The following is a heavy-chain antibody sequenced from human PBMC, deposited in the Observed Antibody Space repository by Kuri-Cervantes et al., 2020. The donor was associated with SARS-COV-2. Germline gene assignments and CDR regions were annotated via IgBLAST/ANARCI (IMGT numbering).Heavy chain of an antibody. J-gene: IGHJ3*02. V-gene: IGHV3-30-3*01. Sequence: GESLKISCAASGFTFSSYAMHWVRQAPGKGLEWVAVISYDGSNKYYADSVKGRFTISRNNSKNTLYLQMNSLRAEDTAVYYCAREEGTGRAFDIWGQGTMVTVSS. D-gene: IGHD3-10*01. CDR3: AREEGTGRAFDI. CDR1: GFTFSSYA. CDR2: ISYDGSNK.